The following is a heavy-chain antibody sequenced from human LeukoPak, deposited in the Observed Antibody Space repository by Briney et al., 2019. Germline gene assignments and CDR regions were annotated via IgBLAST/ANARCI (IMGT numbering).Heavy chain of an antibody. V-gene: IGHV3-21*01. CDR1: GFTFSSYS. CDR2: ISTSSSYI. J-gene: IGHJ4*02. CDR3: ARDLAGATVAGRWFDY. Sequence: GGSLRLSCAASGFTFSSYSMNWVRQAPGKGLEWVSSISTSSSYIYYADSVKGRFTISRDNAKSSLYLQMNSLRAEDTAVYYCARDLAGATVAGRWFDYWGQGTLVTVSS. D-gene: IGHD6-19*01.